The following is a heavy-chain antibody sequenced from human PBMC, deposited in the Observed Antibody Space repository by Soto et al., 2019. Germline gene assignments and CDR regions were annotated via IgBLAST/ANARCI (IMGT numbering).Heavy chain of an antibody. D-gene: IGHD2-2*01. CDR3: ARVVGIVVAPAAGGDYFDY. J-gene: IGHJ4*02. V-gene: IGHV1-18*01. Sequence: GASVKVSCKASGYTFTSYGISWVRQAPGQGLEWMGWISAYNGNTNYAQKLQGRVTMTTDTSTSTAYMELRSLRSDDTAVYYCARVVGIVVAPAAGGDYFDYWGQGTLVTVSS. CDR1: GYTFTSYG. CDR2: ISAYNGNT.